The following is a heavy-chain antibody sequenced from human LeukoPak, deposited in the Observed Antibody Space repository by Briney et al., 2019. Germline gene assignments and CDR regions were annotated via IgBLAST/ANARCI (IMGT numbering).Heavy chain of an antibody. J-gene: IGHJ4*02. D-gene: IGHD6-19*01. Sequence: PSKTLSLTCTVSGGSISSFYYTWIRQPPGKGLEWIGYIDSSGITNYNSSLNSRVTISLDTSQNQFSLKLNSVTAADTAVYYCATVASGWYPDYWGQGALVTVAS. V-gene: IGHV4-59*01. CDR1: GGSISSFY. CDR3: ATVASGWYPDY. CDR2: IDSSGIT.